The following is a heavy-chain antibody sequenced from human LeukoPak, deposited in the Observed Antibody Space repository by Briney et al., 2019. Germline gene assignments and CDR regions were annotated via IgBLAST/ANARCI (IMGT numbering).Heavy chain of an antibody. V-gene: IGHV3-30-3*01. CDR2: ISYDGSNK. D-gene: IGHD3-3*01. CDR3: ARAPDYDFWSGPKPEYHFDY. CDR1: GFTFSSYA. J-gene: IGHJ4*02. Sequence: PGRSLRLSCAASGFTFSSYAMHWVRQAPGKGLEWVAVISYDGSNKYYADSVKGRFTISRDNSKNTLYLQMNSLRAEDTAVYYCARAPDYDFWSGPKPEYHFDYWGQGTLVTVSS.